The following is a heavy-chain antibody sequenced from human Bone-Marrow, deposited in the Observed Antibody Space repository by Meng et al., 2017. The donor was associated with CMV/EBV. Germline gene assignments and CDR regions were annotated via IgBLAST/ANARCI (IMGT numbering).Heavy chain of an antibody. CDR1: GGTFSSYA. CDR2: IIPILGIA. CDR3: ARDNRENLYYYGSGSYFFDY. Sequence: SVKVSCKASGGTFSSYAISWVRQAPGQGLEWMGGIIPILGIANYAQKFQGRVTITADKSTSTAYMELSSLRSEDTAVYYCARDNRENLYYYGSGSYFFDYWGQGTLVTVSS. D-gene: IGHD3-10*01. J-gene: IGHJ4*02. V-gene: IGHV1-69*10.